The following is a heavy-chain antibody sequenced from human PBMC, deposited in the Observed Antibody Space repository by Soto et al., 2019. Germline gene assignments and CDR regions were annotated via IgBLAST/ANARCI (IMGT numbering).Heavy chain of an antibody. CDR3: ARDGGCHDYGDAAVFFCGGGYYYYYMDV. V-gene: IGHV3-7*01. Sequence: GGSLRLSCAASGFTFSSYWMSWVRQAPGKGLEWVANIKQDGSEKYYVDSVKGRFTISRDNAKNSLYLQMNSLRAEDTAVYYCARDGGCHDYGDAAVFFCGGGYYYYYMDVWGKGTTVTVSS. D-gene: IGHD4-17*01. CDR1: GFTFSSYW. CDR2: IKQDGSEK. J-gene: IGHJ6*03.